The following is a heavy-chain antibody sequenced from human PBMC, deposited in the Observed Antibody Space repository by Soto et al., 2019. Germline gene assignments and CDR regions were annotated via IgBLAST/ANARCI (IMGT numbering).Heavy chain of an antibody. D-gene: IGHD6-6*01. V-gene: IGHV3-53*01. J-gene: IGHJ4*02. CDR3: ARAREPEYSSSIFFDY. CDR2: IYSAGST. CDR1: GLTVSRTQ. Sequence: PGGSLRLSCAASGLTVSRTQMASGRQVTGKGLQWVSVIYSAGSTCYANAVKGRFTISRDISENKIYLDLSRVTGDDTAIYYCARAREPEYSSSIFFDYWGRGILVTVSS.